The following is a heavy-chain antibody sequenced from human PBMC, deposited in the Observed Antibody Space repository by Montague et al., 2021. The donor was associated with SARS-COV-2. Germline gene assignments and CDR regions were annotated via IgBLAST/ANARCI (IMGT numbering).Heavy chain of an antibody. D-gene: IGHD6-13*01. Sequence: CAISGDSVSTNNTTWNWVRHSPSGDLELLGRTYFRSKWYNDYAVSVKSRITINPDTSKNQFSLQLKSVTPKDTAIYFCGRVFAPAGTFDFWGQGTLVTVSS. V-gene: IGHV6-1*01. J-gene: IGHJ4*02. CDR2: TYFRSKWYN. CDR1: GDSVSTNNTT. CDR3: GRVFAPAGTFDF.